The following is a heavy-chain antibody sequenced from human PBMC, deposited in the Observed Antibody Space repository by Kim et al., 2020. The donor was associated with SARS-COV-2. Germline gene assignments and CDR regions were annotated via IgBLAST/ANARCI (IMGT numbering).Heavy chain of an antibody. J-gene: IGHJ4*02. D-gene: IGHD6-13*01. Sequence: SETLSLTCAVYGGSFSGYYWSWIRQPPGKGLEWIGEINHSGSTNYNPSLKSRVTISVDTSKNQFSLKLSSVTAADTAVYYCASRKSYSSSWYGYYFDYWGQGTLVTVSS. CDR1: GGSFSGYY. V-gene: IGHV4-34*01. CDR3: ASRKSYSSSWYGYYFDY. CDR2: INHSGST.